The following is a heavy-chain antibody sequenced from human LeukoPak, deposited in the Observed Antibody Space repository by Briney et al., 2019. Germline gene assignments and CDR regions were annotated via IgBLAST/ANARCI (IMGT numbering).Heavy chain of an antibody. J-gene: IGHJ4*02. CDR1: GFTFSSYW. CDR3: ARGVSRGYYDSSGYWNY. CDR2: IKQDGSEE. V-gene: IGHV3-7*01. Sequence: QPGGSLRLSCAASGFTFSSYWMSWVRQAPGKGLEWVANIKQDGSEEYYVDSVKGRFTISRDNAKNSLYLQMNSLRAEDTAVYYCARGVSRGYYDSSGYWNYWGQGTLVTVSS. D-gene: IGHD3-22*01.